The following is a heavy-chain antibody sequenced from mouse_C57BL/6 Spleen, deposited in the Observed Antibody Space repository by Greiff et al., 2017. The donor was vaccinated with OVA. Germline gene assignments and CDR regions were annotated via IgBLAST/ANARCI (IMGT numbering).Heavy chain of an antibody. J-gene: IGHJ1*03. CDR3: ARAPYGSYWYFDV. CDR2: ISDGGSYT. D-gene: IGHD1-1*01. V-gene: IGHV5-4*01. CDR1: GFTFSSYA. Sequence: EVQGVESGGGLVKPGGSLKLSCAASGFTFSSYAMSWVRQTPEKRLEWVATISDGGSYTYYPDNVKGRFTISRDNAKNNLYLQMSHLKSEDTAMYYCARAPYGSYWYFDVWGTGTTVTVSS.